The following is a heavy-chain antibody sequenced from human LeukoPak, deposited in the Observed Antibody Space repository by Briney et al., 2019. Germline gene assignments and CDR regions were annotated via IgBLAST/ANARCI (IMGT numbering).Heavy chain of an antibody. D-gene: IGHD6-13*01. CDR3: ASDFSSSWEFDY. V-gene: IGHV3-11*04. CDR1: GFTFSDYY. Sequence: GGSLRLSCAASGFTFSDYYMSWIRQAPGKGLEWISYISGSGGSVYYADSVKGRFTISRDNAKNSLYLQMNSLRAEDTAVYYCASDFSSSWEFDYWGQGTLVTVSS. CDR2: ISGSGGSV. J-gene: IGHJ4*02.